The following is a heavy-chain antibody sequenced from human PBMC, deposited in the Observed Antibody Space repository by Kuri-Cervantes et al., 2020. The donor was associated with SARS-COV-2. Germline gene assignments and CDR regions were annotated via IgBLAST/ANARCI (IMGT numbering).Heavy chain of an antibody. V-gene: IGHV3-48*01. CDR3: AKDRDIVLVGDAFDI. J-gene: IGHJ3*02. CDR1: GFTFSSYS. Sequence: GGSLRLSCAASGFTFSSYSMNWVRQAPGKGLEWVSYISSSSSTIYYADSVKGRFTISRDNAKNSLYLQMNSLRAEDTAVYYCAKDRDIVLVGDAFDIWGQGTMVTVSS. D-gene: IGHD2-8*02. CDR2: ISSSSSTI.